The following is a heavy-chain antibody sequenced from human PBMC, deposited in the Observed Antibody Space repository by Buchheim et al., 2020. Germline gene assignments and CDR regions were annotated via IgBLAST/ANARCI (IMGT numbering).Heavy chain of an antibody. D-gene: IGHD3-10*01. J-gene: IGHJ4*02. CDR1: GFTFSSYG. Sequence: QVQLVESGGGVVQPGRSLRLSCAASGFTFSSYGMHWVRQAPGKGLEWVAVISYDGSNKYYADSVKGRFPIYRANSKNTLYLQMNSLRAEDTAVYYCASPGANVWFGEFENWGQGTL. V-gene: IGHV3-30*03. CDR3: ASPGANVWFGEFEN. CDR2: ISYDGSNK.